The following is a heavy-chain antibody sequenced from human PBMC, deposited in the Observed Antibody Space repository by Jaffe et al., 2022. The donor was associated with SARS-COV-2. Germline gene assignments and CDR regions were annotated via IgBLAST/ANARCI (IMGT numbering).Heavy chain of an antibody. D-gene: IGHD3-9*01. V-gene: IGHV3-15*01. CDR2: IKSKTDGGTT. CDR3: TTDPSLMGLRYFDWLLTFAH. CDR1: GFTFSNAW. Sequence: EVQLVESGGGLVKPGGSLRLSCAASGFTFSNAWMSWVRQAPGKGLEWVGRIKSKTDGGTTDYAAPVKGRFTISRDDSKNTLYLQMNSLKTEDTAVYYCTTDPSLMGLRYFDWLLTFAHWGQGTLVTVSS. J-gene: IGHJ4*02.